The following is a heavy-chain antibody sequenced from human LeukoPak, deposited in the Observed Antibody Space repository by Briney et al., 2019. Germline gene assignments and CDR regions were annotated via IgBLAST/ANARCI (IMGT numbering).Heavy chain of an antibody. V-gene: IGHV4-59*01. D-gene: IGHD3-22*01. CDR1: GGSISSYY. CDR2: IYYSGST. J-gene: IGHJ4*02. CDR3: ARDHYDTHLWSVIDY. Sequence: SETLSLTCTVSGGSISSYYWSWIWQPPGKGLEWIGYIYYSGSTNYNPSLKSRVTISVDTSKNQFSLKLSSVTAADTAVYYCARDHYDTHLWSVIDYWGQGTLVTVSS.